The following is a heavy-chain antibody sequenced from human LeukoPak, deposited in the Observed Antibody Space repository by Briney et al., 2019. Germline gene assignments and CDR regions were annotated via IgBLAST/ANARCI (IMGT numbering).Heavy chain of an antibody. CDR3: ARTEGWNYSGAFDI. V-gene: IGHV1-46*01. D-gene: IGHD3-10*01. J-gene: IGHJ3*02. Sequence: GASVKVSCKASGYTFTSYYMHWVRQAPGQGLEWMGIINPSGGSTSYAQKFQGRVTISRDNAKNSLYLQMNSLRAEDTAVYYCARTEGWNYSGAFDIWGQGTMVTVSS. CDR1: GYTFTSYY. CDR2: INPSGGST.